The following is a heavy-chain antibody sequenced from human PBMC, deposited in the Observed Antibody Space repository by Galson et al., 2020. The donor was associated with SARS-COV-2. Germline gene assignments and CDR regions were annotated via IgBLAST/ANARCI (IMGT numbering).Heavy chain of an antibody. D-gene: IGHD3-3*01. CDR3: TRSEFWSGYYADY. CDR1: GFTFGDYA. J-gene: IGHJ4*02. V-gene: IGHV3-49*03. CDR2: IRSKAYGGTT. Sequence: GGSLRLSCTASGFTFGDYAMSWFRQAPGKGLEWVGFIRSKAYGGTTEYAASVKGRFTISRDDSKSIAYLQMNSLKTEDTAVYYCTRSEFWSGYYADYWGQGTLVTVSS.